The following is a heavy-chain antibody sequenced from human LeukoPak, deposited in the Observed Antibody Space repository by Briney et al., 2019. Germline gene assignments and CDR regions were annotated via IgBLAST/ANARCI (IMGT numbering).Heavy chain of an antibody. Sequence: ASVKVSCKASGYTITNNYMHWVRQAPGQGLEWMGVINPSGTGTSYAQKFQGRITMSRDTSTSTAYMELRSLRSDDTAVYYCARVGYSGSYYNNRPLDYWGQGTLVTVSS. J-gene: IGHJ4*02. CDR2: INPSGTGT. CDR3: ARVGYSGSYYNNRPLDY. D-gene: IGHD1-26*01. V-gene: IGHV1-46*01. CDR1: GYTITNNY.